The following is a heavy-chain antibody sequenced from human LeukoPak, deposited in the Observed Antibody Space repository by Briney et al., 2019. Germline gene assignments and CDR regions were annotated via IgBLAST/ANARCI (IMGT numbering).Heavy chain of an antibody. Sequence: PGGSLRLSCAASGFTFSSYGMHWVRQAPGKGLEWVAVIWYDGSNKYYADSVKGRFTISRDNSKNTLYLQMNSLRAEDTAVYHCASLTFGGVIARGVDYWGQGTLVTVSS. J-gene: IGHJ4*02. D-gene: IGHD3-16*02. CDR1: GFTFSSYG. CDR2: IWYDGSNK. V-gene: IGHV3-33*01. CDR3: ASLTFGGVIARGVDY.